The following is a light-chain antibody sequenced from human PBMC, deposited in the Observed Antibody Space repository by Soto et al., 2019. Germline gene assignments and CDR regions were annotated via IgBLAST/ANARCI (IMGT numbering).Light chain of an antibody. CDR1: QSVSSNY. V-gene: IGKV3-20*01. J-gene: IGKJ5*01. CDR2: GAS. Sequence: EIVLTQSPGTLSLSPGERATLSCRVSQSVSSNYLAWYQQKPGQAPRLLIYGASSRATGIPDRFSGSGSGTDFTFTISRLEPEDFAVYYCQQYGSSPPITFGQGTRLE. CDR3: QQYGSSPPIT.